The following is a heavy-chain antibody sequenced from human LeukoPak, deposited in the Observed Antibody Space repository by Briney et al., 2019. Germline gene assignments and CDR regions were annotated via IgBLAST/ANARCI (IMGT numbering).Heavy chain of an antibody. Sequence: GGSLRLSCAASGFTVISNYMCWVRQAPGKGLEWVSVMYSGGSTYYADSVKGRFTISRDNSKNTLYLQMNSLRAEDTAVYYCARDGRGITAAGSPLVFDYWGQGTLVTVSS. J-gene: IGHJ4*02. V-gene: IGHV3-53*01. CDR1: GFTVISNY. D-gene: IGHD6-13*01. CDR2: MYSGGST. CDR3: ARDGRGITAAGSPLVFDY.